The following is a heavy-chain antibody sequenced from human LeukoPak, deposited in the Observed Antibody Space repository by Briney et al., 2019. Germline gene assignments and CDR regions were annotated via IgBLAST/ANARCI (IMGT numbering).Heavy chain of an antibody. J-gene: IGHJ4*02. CDR1: GGSISSYY. Sequence: PSETLSLTCSVSGGSISSYYLSWIRQPPGKGLEWVGYIHYSGSTTYNPSLKSRGTISVGTSKNQFSLKLSSVTAADTAVYNCARAAFSSRYGFDYWGQGTLVTASS. V-gene: IGHV4-59*01. D-gene: IGHD6-13*01. CDR2: IHYSGST. CDR3: ARAAFSSRYGFDY.